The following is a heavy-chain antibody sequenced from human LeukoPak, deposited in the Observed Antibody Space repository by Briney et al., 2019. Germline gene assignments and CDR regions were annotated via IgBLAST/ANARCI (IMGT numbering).Heavy chain of an antibody. CDR2: ISAYNGNT. V-gene: IGHV1-18*01. CDR1: GYTFTSYG. Sequence: GASVKVSCKASGYTFTSYGISWVRQAPGQGLEWMGWISAYNGNTNYAQKLQGRVTMTTDTSTSTAYMELRSLRSDDTAVYYCARDRGSLAAVIRGYYYYMDVWGKGTTVTISS. CDR3: ARDRGSLAAVIRGYYYYMDV. D-gene: IGHD3-10*01. J-gene: IGHJ6*03.